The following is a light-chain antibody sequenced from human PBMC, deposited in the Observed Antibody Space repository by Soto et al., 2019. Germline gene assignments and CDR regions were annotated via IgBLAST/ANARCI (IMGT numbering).Light chain of an antibody. J-gene: IGLJ1*01. V-gene: IGLV2-8*01. CDR1: KNYICLYDF. Sequence: QSSLTQPPSASWSPADSFTISCTGTKNYICLYDFVSWYQHHPGKAPRLMIYEVVHRPSWVPDLFSGSKSGKTASLTVSGLQAADEADYFCKSYAGSNTYVFGSGTKVTVL. CDR3: KSYAGSNTYV. CDR2: EVV.